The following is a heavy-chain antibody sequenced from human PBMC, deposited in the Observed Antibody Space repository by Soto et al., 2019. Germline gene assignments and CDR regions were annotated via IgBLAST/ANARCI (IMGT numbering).Heavy chain of an antibody. Sequence: EVQLVESGGGLVQPGGSLRLSCAASGFTLSGRSMHWVRQAPGKGLVWVSGIDNAGTDSTYADSVKGRFTSSRDNAKNMLYLQMNSLRVEDTAVYYCARGWLVPDVWGKGTTVTVSS. V-gene: IGHV3-74*01. J-gene: IGHJ6*04. CDR3: ARGWLVPDV. D-gene: IGHD6-6*01. CDR1: GFTLSGRS. CDR2: IDNAGTDS.